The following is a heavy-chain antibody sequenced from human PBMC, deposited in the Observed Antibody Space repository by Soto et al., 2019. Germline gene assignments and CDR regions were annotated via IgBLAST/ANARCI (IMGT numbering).Heavy chain of an antibody. Sequence: GGSLRLSCAASGFTFTDYAVSWVRQAPGKGLEWVSAISGTGDSTFYADSVKGRFTISRDNSKNTLYLQMNSLRAEDTAVYYCAKDVKRYYYGSGSYYIGSGGMDVWGQGTTVTVSS. D-gene: IGHD3-10*01. CDR2: ISGTGDST. J-gene: IGHJ6*02. CDR3: AKDVKRYYYGSGSYYIGSGGMDV. V-gene: IGHV3-23*01. CDR1: GFTFTDYA.